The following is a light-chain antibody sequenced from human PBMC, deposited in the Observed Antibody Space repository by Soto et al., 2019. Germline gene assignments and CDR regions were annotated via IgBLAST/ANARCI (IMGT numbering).Light chain of an antibody. CDR1: QSVSSY. J-gene: IGKJ2*01. Sequence: EIVLTQSAATLSLSPGERATLSCRASQSVSSYLAWYQQKPGQAPRLLIYDASNRATGIPARFSGSGSGTDFTLTISSLEPEDSAVYYCQQRSNWPPLYTFGQGTKLEIK. V-gene: IGKV3-11*01. CDR3: QQRSNWPPLYT. CDR2: DAS.